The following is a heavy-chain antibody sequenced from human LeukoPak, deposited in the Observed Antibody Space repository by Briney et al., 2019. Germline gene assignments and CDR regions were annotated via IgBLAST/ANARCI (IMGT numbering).Heavy chain of an antibody. CDR3: AREGGSGWYSGWFDP. V-gene: IGHV3-7*03. CDR2: INQDGSEK. CDR1: SFIVSYYW. Sequence: GASLTLVWAPSSFIVSYYWMRWVRHARGRGRECLTYINQDGSEKRYVDSAKGRFTSSRDKAENLLYLQMNNLRAEDTAVYYCAREGGSGWYSGWFDPWGQGTLVTVSS. J-gene: IGHJ5*02. D-gene: IGHD6-19*01.